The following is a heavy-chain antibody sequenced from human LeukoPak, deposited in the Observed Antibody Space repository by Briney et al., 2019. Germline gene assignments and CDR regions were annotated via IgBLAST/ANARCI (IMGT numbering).Heavy chain of an antibody. J-gene: IGHJ4*02. Sequence: SETLSLTCDVSGGSISSSHWWSWVRQPPGKGLEWIGEIYHSGNTNYNPSLKSRATISVDKSKNQFSLRLSSVTAADTAVYYCASGLLWFGESPKIDYWGQGTLVTVSS. V-gene: IGHV4-4*02. D-gene: IGHD3-10*01. CDR2: IYHSGNT. CDR1: GGSISSSHW. CDR3: ASGLLWFGESPKIDY.